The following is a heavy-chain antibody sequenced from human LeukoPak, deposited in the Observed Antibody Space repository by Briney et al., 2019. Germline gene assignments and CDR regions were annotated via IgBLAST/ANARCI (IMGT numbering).Heavy chain of an antibody. Sequence: ASVKVSCKASGYTFTSYDINWVRQATGQGLEWMGWMNPNSGNTVYAQKFQGRVTMTRNTSISTAYMELTSLRSEDTALYYCARKFLGSRGYYFDYWGQGTLVTVSS. CDR2: MNPNSGNT. CDR3: ARKFLGSRGYYFDY. D-gene: IGHD3-10*01. J-gene: IGHJ4*02. CDR1: GYTFTSYD. V-gene: IGHV1-8*01.